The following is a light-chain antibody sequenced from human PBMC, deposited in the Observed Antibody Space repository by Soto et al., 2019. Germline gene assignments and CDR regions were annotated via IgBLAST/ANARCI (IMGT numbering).Light chain of an antibody. J-gene: IGKJ5*01. Sequence: SVLTQSPGALVLSPGERATLYXRASESVTTSYLAWYQPEPXXSTRIXXXDQXNRATGIPARFSGSGSGRDFTLTISSLEPEDFAVYYCQQRSNWSPSTFGQGTRLEIK. CDR3: QQRSNWSPST. CDR2: DQX. CDR1: ESVTTSY. V-gene: IGKV3-11*02.